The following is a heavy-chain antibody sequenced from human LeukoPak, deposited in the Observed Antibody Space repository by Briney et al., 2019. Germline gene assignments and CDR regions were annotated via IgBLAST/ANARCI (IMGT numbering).Heavy chain of an antibody. Sequence: SETLSLTCTVSGASIGSSTYSWGWIRQPPGKGLEWIGSIYYTGSTYYNPSLKSRVTISVDTSKNQFSLKLSSVTAADTAVYYCARRGLYYFDYWGQGTLVTVSS. V-gene: IGHV4-39*01. J-gene: IGHJ4*02. CDR1: GASIGSSTYS. CDR3: ARRGLYYFDY. CDR2: IYYTGST.